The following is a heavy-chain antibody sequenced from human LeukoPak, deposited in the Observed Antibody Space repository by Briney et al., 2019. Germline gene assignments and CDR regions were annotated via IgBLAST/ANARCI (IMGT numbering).Heavy chain of an antibody. Sequence: PGGSLRLSCAASGFTFSNFGIHWVRQAPGRGLEWVAFIRYDGSNKYYADSVKGRFTISRDNSKNTLYLQMNSLRAEDTAVYYCAKERWRTHDYGDFGQSPGFDSWGQGTLVTVSS. CDR3: AKERWRTHDYGDFGQSPGFDS. V-gene: IGHV3-30*02. CDR1: GFTFSNFG. CDR2: IRYDGSNK. D-gene: IGHD4-17*01. J-gene: IGHJ4*02.